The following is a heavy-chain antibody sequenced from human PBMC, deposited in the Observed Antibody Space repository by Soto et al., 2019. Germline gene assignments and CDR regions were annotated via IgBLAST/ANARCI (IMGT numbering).Heavy chain of an antibody. J-gene: IGHJ4*02. CDR1: GFTFSSYA. CDR2: ISGSGGST. D-gene: IGHD2-15*01. V-gene: IGHV3-23*01. CDR3: AKSRTPGYCSGGSCYLYDY. Sequence: PGGSLRLSCAASGFTFSSYAMSWVRQAPGKGLEWVSAISGSGGSTYYADSVKGRFTISRDNSKNTLYLQMNSLRAEDTAVYYCAKSRTPGYCSGGSCYLYDYWGQGTLVTVSS.